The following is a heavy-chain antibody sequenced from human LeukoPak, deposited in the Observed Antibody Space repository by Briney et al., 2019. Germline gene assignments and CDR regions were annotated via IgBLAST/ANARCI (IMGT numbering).Heavy chain of an antibody. CDR3: ARGPGTSSSYAFDI. Sequence: SETLSLTCTVSGGSISSLYWSWIRHPAGKGLELIGRVYATGSTNYNPSLKSRVTMSVDTSKNQFSLKLSSVTAADTAVYYCARGPGTSSSYAFDIWGQGTMVTVSS. J-gene: IGHJ3*02. CDR2: VYATGST. CDR1: GGSISSLY. V-gene: IGHV4-4*07. D-gene: IGHD2-8*01.